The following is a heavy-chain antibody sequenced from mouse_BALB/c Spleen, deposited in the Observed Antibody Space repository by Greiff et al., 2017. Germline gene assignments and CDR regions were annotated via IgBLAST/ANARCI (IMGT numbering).Heavy chain of an antibody. Sequence: EVQVVESGGGLVQPGGSLRLSCATSGFTFTDYYMSWVRQPPGKALEWLGFIRNKANGYTTEYSASVKGRFTISRDNSQSILYLQMNALRAEDTAIYYCARDDDYDAMDYWGQGTSVTVSS. V-gene: IGHV7-3*02. CDR2: IRNKANGYTT. CDR1: GFTFTDYY. CDR3: ARDDDYDAMDY. J-gene: IGHJ4*01.